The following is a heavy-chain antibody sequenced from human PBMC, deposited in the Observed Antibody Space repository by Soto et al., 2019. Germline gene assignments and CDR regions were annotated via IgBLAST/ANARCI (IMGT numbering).Heavy chain of an antibody. J-gene: IGHJ6*02. V-gene: IGHV3-33*01. CDR1: GFTFSSYG. Sequence: PVGSLRLSCAASGFTFSSYGMHWVRQAPGKGLEWVAVIWYDGSNKYYADSVKGRFTISRDNSKNTLYLQMNSLRAEDTAVYYCARDQDGGDDYYYYYGMDVWGQGTTVTVSS. CDR3: ARDQDGGDDYYYYYGMDV. CDR2: IWYDGSNK. D-gene: IGHD2-21*01.